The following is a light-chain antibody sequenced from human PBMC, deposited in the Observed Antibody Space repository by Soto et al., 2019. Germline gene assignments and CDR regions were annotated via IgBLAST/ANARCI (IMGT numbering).Light chain of an antibody. CDR2: DVS. CDR3: CSYEASNTFV. CDR1: SSDVGGYNY. Sequence: QSVLTQPRSVSGSPGQSVTISCTGTSSDVGGYNYVSWYQQYSGKAPKVMIYDVSKRPSGVPDRFSGSKSGNTVSLTISGLQAEDEAAYYCCSYEASNTFVFGTGTKVTVL. J-gene: IGLJ1*01. V-gene: IGLV2-11*01.